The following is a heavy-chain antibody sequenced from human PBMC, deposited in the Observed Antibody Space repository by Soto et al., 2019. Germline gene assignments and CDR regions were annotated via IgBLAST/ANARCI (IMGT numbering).Heavy chain of an antibody. J-gene: IGHJ4*02. CDR2: IWYDGSNK. CDR3: ARDHPTHYDFWSGPEDY. D-gene: IGHD3-3*01. Sequence: GGSLRLSCAASGFTFSSYGMHWVRQAPGKGLEWVAVIWYDGSNKYYADSVKGRFTISRDNSKNTLYLQMNSLRAEDTAVYYCARDHPTHYDFWSGPEDYWGQGTLVTVSS. V-gene: IGHV3-33*01. CDR1: GFTFSSYG.